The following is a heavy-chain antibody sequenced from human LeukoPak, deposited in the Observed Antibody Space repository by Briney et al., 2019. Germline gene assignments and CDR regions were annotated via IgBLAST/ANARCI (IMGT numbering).Heavy chain of an antibody. J-gene: IGHJ4*02. CDR1: GGSISSGGYY. D-gene: IGHD3-10*01. V-gene: IGHV4-30-2*01. CDR2: IYHSGST. Sequence: SETLSLTCTASGGSISSGGYYWSWIRQPPGKGLEWIGYIYHSGSTYYNPSLKSRVTISVDRSKNQFSLKLSSVTAADTAVYYCARARTGWGVTRYYFDYWGQGTLVTVSS. CDR3: ARARTGWGVTRYYFDY.